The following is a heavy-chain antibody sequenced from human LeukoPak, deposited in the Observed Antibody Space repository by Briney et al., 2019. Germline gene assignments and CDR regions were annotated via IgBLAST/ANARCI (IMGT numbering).Heavy chain of an antibody. CDR1: GFTFSSYW. D-gene: IGHD3-9*01. V-gene: IGHV3-7*01. CDR2: IKQDGSEK. Sequence: GGSLRLSCAASGFTFSSYWMSWVRQAPGKGLEWVANIKQDGSEKYYVDSVKGRFTISRDNAKNSLYLQMNSLRAEDTAVYYCASVAGRYDILTGYRHWGQGTLVTVSS. J-gene: IGHJ4*02. CDR3: ASVAGRYDILTGYRH.